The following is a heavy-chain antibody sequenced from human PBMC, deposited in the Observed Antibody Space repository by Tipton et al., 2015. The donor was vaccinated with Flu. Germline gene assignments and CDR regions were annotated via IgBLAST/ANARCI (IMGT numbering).Heavy chain of an antibody. CDR1: GYSISSRYY. J-gene: IGHJ4*02. Sequence: TLSLTCTVSGYSISSRYYWGWIRQPPGKGLEWIGCVYHGGTTYSNPSLKSRVAISLDTFKNQFSLKLTSVTAADTAVYYCATTTYYYGSGSHDYWGRGTLVTVSS. CDR2: VYHGGTT. D-gene: IGHD3-10*01. CDR3: ATTTYYYGSGSHDY. V-gene: IGHV4-38-2*02.